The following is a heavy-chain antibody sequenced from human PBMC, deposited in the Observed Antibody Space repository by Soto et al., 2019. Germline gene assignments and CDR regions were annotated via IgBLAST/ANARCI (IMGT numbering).Heavy chain of an antibody. V-gene: IGHV3-74*03. CDR1: GFTLSSYW. D-gene: IGHD3-3*01. Sequence: PGWSLRLSCEASGFTLSSYWMHWVRQVQGKGLVWVSRVSNDGSLTKYADSVKGRFTISRDNAKDRLYLQMNSLRVEDTAVYYCARDGQSGFWSGYYLDGWGQGTTVTVSS. CDR3: ARDGQSGFWSGYYLDG. CDR2: VSNDGSLT. J-gene: IGHJ6*02.